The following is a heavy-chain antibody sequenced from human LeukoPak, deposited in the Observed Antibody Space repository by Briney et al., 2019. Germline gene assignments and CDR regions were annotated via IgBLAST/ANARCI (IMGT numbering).Heavy chain of an antibody. CDR1: GGSFSAFH. CDR3: ASRPFLYGFRTYFDN. D-gene: IGHD3-10*01. V-gene: IGHV4-34*01. Sequence: SETLSLTCAVYGGSFSAFHGNWIRQSPAKGLEWLGEMKQSGTPRYNPSLQSRVTIAVDKSKNQFSLNVRSVTAADTAVSYCASRPFLYGFRTYFDNWAQGTLVTVSS. J-gene: IGHJ4*02. CDR2: MKQSGTP.